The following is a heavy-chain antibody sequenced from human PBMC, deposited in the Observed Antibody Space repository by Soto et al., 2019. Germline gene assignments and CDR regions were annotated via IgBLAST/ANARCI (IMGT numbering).Heavy chain of an antibody. CDR1: GGTFSGYV. J-gene: IGHJ4*02. D-gene: IGHD3-16*01. V-gene: IGHV1-69*01. Sequence: QLVQFGSEVKKPGSSVKVSCQASGGTFSGYVVTWVRQAPGQGLEWMGEFVPLFGTTNYAQRFSGRITITAEESTSTAYMELRTLRSDDMAVYYCATHGLGVSSPPYFDNWGQGTLVTVSS. CDR3: ATHGLGVSSPPYFDN. CDR2: FVPLFGTT.